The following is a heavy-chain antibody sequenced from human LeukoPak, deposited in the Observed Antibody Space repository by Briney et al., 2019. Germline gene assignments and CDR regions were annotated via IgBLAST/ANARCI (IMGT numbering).Heavy chain of an antibody. J-gene: IGHJ6*02. Sequence: GESLKFSCKGSGYSFTSYWISWVRQMPGKGLEWMGRIDPSDSYTNYSPSFQGHVTISADKSISTAYLQWSSLEASDTAMYYCARLRGSTSLNGMDVWGQGTTVTVSS. V-gene: IGHV5-10-1*01. CDR1: GYSFTSYW. CDR3: ARLRGSTSLNGMDV. D-gene: IGHD2-2*01. CDR2: IDPSDSYT.